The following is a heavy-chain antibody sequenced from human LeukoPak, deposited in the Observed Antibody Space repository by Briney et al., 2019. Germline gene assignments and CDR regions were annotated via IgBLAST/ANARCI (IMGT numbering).Heavy chain of an antibody. CDR2: INHSGST. D-gene: IGHD4-11*01. J-gene: IGHJ6*03. Sequence: SETLSLTCAVYGGSFSGYYWSWIRQPPGKGLEWIGEINHSGSTNYNPSLRSRVTISVDTSKNLFSLRLRSVTAADTAVYFCARGRVSSSTWYSTYYYYFYMDVWGKGTTVTVSS. CDR1: GGSFSGYY. V-gene: IGHV4-34*01. CDR3: ARGRVSSSTWYSTYYYYFYMDV.